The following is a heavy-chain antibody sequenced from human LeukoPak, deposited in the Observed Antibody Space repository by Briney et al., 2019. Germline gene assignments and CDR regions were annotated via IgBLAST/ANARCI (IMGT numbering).Heavy chain of an antibody. CDR1: GFTFSSYS. V-gene: IGHV3-21*01. D-gene: IGHD3-16*01. CDR3: ARDYGGDY. Sequence: GGSLRLSCAASGFTFSSYSMNWVRQARGKGVEGVSSISSSSSYVYYADSVKGRFTISRDNAKNSLYLQMNSLRAEDTAVYYCARDYGGDYWGQGTLVTVSS. CDR2: ISSSSSYV. J-gene: IGHJ4*02.